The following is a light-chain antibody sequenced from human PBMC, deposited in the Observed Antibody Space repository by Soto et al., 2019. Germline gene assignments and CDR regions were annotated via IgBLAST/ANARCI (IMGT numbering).Light chain of an antibody. CDR2: DAS. CDR3: QKRSNWPPLT. CDR1: QSVSSY. V-gene: IGKV3-11*01. J-gene: IGKJ4*01. Sequence: EIVLTQSPATLSLSPGERATLSCRASQSVSSYLAWYQQKPGQAPRLLIYDASNRATGIPARFSCSGSGTDFTLTNSSLEPEDFAVYYCQKRSNWPPLTFGGGTKVEIK.